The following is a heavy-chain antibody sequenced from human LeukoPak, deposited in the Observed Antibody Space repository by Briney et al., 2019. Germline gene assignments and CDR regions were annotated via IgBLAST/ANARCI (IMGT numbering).Heavy chain of an antibody. Sequence: SETLSLTCAVYGGSFSGYYWSWIRQPPGKGLEWIGEINHSGSTNYNPSLKSRVTISVDTSKNQFSLKLSSVTAADTAVYYCARRIGTCSRILYNWFDPWGQGTLVTVSS. J-gene: IGHJ5*02. D-gene: IGHD2-15*01. CDR1: GGSFSGYY. CDR2: INHSGST. V-gene: IGHV4-34*01. CDR3: ARRIGTCSRILYNWFDP.